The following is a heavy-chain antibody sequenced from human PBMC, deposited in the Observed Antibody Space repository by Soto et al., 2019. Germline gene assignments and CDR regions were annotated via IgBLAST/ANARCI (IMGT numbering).Heavy chain of an antibody. V-gene: IGHV1-69*19. J-gene: IGHJ4*02. CDR2: ISPMFGAA. D-gene: IGHD3-10*01. CDR3: AREVQVHTPAFVY. CDR1: GGTFNTYA. Sequence: QVQLVQSGAEMKKPGSSVKVSCQSSGGTFNTYAMNWVRQAPGQGPEWMGDISPMFGAANYEPKFQGRVTITADESKGTSYMQLSSLTSEDTAIYFCAREVQVHTPAFVYWGQGTLVTVSS.